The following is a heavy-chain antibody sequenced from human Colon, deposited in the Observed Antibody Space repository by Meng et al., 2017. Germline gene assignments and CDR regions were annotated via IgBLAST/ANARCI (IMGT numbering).Heavy chain of an antibody. CDR1: GGSISSGSYY. V-gene: IGHV4-61*02. CDR2: IYTSGST. CDR3: ARVALNYYDSSWAYYFGY. J-gene: IGHJ4*02. D-gene: IGHD3-22*01. Sequence: SETLSLTCTVSGGSISSGSYYWSWIRQPAGKGREWIGRIYTSGSTNYNPSLKSRVTISVDTSKNQFSLKLSSVTAADTAVYYCARVALNYYDSSWAYYFGYWGQGTLVTVSS.